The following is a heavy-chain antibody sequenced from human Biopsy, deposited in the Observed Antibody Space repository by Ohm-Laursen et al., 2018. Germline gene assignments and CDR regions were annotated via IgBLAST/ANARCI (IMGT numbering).Heavy chain of an antibody. J-gene: IGHJ6*02. CDR1: GLTFSSYW. Sequence: SLRLSCAASGLTFSSYWMTWVRQAPGKGLEWVANINPDGSEKYYADSVKGRFTISRDNSRNTLYLQMNSLRADDTAVYYCARDTRWSPYSMDVWGQGTTVTVS. CDR3: ARDTRWSPYSMDV. CDR2: INPDGSEK. D-gene: IGHD4-23*01. V-gene: IGHV3-7*03.